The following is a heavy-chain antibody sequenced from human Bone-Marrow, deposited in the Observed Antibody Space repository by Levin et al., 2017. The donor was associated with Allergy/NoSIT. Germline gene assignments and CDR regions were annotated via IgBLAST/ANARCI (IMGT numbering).Heavy chain of an antibody. V-gene: IGHV2-5*02. J-gene: IGHJ4*02. CDR3: GREKGYENDY. D-gene: IGHD5-12*01. Sequence: SGPTLVKPTQTLTLTCTFSGFSFRTSRVGVGWFRQPPGKALECLSFIYWDDDKRYSPSLKSRLTITKDTSKNPVVLTMTNFAPVDTATFYCGREKGYENDYWGQGILYTVSS. CDR1: GFSFRTSRVG. CDR2: IYWDDDK.